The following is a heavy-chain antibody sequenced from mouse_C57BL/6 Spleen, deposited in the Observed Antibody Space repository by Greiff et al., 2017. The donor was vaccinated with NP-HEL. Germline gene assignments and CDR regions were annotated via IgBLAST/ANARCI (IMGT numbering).Heavy chain of an antibody. J-gene: IGHJ4*01. CDR3: ARSTIVTYYAMDY. CDR2: IYPGSGNT. CDR1: GYSFTSYY. V-gene: IGHV1-66*01. D-gene: IGHD2-5*01. Sequence: VQLQQSGPELVKPGASVKISCKASGYSFTSYYIHWVKQRPGQGLEWIGWIYPGSGNTKYNEKFKGKATLTADTSSSTAYMQLSSLTSEDSAVYYCARSTIVTYYAMDYWGQGTSVTVSS.